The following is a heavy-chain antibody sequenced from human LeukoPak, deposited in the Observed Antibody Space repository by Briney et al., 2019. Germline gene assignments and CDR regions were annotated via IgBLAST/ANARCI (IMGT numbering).Heavy chain of an antibody. CDR2: IYYSGST. D-gene: IGHD3-10*01. J-gene: IGHJ6*03. CDR1: GGSISSSSYY. Sequence: SETLSLTCTVSGGSISSSSYYWGWIRQPPGKGLEWIGSIYYSGSTYYNPSLKSRVTISVDTSKNQFSLKLSSVTAADTAVYYCARQRGTMVRGVTTGAYYYMDVWGKGTTVTISS. V-gene: IGHV4-39*01. CDR3: ARQRGTMVRGVTTGAYYYMDV.